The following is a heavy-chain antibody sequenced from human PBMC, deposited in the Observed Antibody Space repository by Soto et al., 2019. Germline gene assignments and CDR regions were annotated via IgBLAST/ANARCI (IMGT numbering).Heavy chain of an antibody. D-gene: IGHD6-6*01. CDR1: GYTFTRYY. Sequence: ASVKVSCKASGYTFTRYYIHWVRQAPGQGLEWMGIINPRGGSTTYAQKFQGRVTLTSDTSTSAAYMELSRLRSEDTAVYFCARDSIVARYYFDYWGQGTPVTVSS. CDR3: ARDSIVARYYFDY. V-gene: IGHV1-46*01. CDR2: INPRGGST. J-gene: IGHJ4*02.